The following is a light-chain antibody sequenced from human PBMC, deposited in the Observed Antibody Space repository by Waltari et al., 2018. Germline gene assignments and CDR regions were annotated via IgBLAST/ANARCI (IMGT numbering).Light chain of an antibody. Sequence: QSALTHPAPVSGSPGHAISFPCTGNSRDLRSHNLAYWYQHHPGGAPKLLIYEGSKRPSGISDRFSGSKSGNTASLTISGLQAEDEANYFCCAYAGSDIWVFGGGTDLTVL. CDR3: CAYAGSDIWV. CDR2: EGS. J-gene: IGLJ3*02. V-gene: IGLV2-23*01. CDR1: SRDLRSHNL.